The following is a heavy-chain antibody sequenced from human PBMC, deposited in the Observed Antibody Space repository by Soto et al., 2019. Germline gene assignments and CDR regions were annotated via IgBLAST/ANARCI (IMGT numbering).Heavy chain of an antibody. J-gene: IGHJ4*02. Sequence: QVQLLESGGGVVRPGRSLRLSCAASGFSFSDYAIHWVRQAPGKGLEWVSVISYDGSMKYYADSVKGRFTISRDNSKNTVHLRLDSLKAEDTAIYSCAREVRLAAIDLAYWGQGTLVTVSS. CDR2: ISYDGSMK. CDR3: AREVRLAAIDLAY. D-gene: IGHD2-21*01. CDR1: GFSFSDYA. V-gene: IGHV3-30*04.